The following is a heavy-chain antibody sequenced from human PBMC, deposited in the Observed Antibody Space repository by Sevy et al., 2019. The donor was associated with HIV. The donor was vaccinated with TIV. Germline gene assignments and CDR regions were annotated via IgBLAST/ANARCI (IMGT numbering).Heavy chain of an antibody. CDR3: ERGVAALPGYYYGMDV. D-gene: IGHD6-6*01. J-gene: IGHJ6*02. CDR2: IWYDGSKK. Sequence: GGSLRLSCAASGFTFSSYGMHWVRQTPGKGLEWVGVIWYDGSKKNYGDSVKGRFTISRDNSKNTLYLQMNSLRAEDTAVYYCERGVAALPGYYYGMDVWGQGTTVTVSS. V-gene: IGHV3-33*01. CDR1: GFTFSSYG.